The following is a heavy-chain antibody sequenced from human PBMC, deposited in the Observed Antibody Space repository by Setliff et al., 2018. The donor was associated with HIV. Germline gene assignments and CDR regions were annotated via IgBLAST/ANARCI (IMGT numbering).Heavy chain of an antibody. J-gene: IGHJ4*02. V-gene: IGHV2-26*01. CDR2: IFPNDEK. Sequence: SGPTLVNPTQTLTLTCTFSGFSLSTSGVGVGWIRQPPGKALEWLAHIFPNDEKSYSASLKSRVTISEGTSKSQVVLTMTNMDPLDTATYFCARYNFRRGYWDYFDYWGQGTQVTVSS. CDR1: GFSLSTSGVG. CDR3: ARYNFRRGYWDYFDY. D-gene: IGHD3-3*01.